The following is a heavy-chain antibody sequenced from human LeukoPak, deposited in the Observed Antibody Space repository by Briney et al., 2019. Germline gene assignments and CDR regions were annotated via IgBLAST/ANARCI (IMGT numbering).Heavy chain of an antibody. CDR3: GYGSGGQNPYYFDY. CDR2: IYYSGST. D-gene: IGHD3-10*01. J-gene: IGHJ4*02. V-gene: IGHV4-30-4*01. CDR1: GGSISSGDYY. Sequence: PSQTLSLTCTVSGGSISSGDYYWSWIRQPPGKGLEWIGYIYYSGSTYYNPSLKSRVTISVDTSKNQFSLKLSSVTAADTAVYYCGYGSGGQNPYYFDYWGQGTLVTVSS.